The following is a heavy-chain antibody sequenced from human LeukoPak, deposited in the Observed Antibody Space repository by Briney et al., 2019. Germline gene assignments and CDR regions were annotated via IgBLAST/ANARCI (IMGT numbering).Heavy chain of an antibody. CDR1: GGSISSGSYY. V-gene: IGHV4-61*02. Sequence: PSETLSLTCTVSGGSISSGSYYWSWIRQPAGKGLEWIGRIFTSGSTNYNPSLKSRVTISVDTSKNQFSLKLTSVTAADTAVYYCASHVLLWFGELWSNWFDPWGQGTLVTVSS. D-gene: IGHD3-10*01. J-gene: IGHJ5*02. CDR2: IFTSGST. CDR3: ASHVLLWFGELWSNWFDP.